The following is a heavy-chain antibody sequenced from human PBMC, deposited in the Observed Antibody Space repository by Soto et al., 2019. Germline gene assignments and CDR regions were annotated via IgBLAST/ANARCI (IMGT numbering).Heavy chain of an antibody. V-gene: IGHV3-21*01. CDR3: ASSRTGTTYYYYYMDV. J-gene: IGHJ6*03. Sequence: GGSLRLSCAASGFTFSSYSMNWVRQAPGKGLEWVSSISSSSSYIYYADSVKGRFTISRDNAKNSLYLQMNSLRAEDTAVYYCASSRTGTTYYYYYMDVWGKGTTVTVSS. CDR2: ISSSSSYI. D-gene: IGHD1-7*01. CDR1: GFTFSSYS.